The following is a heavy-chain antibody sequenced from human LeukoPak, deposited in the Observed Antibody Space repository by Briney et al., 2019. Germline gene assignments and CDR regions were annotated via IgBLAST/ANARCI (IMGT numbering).Heavy chain of an antibody. D-gene: IGHD6-19*01. J-gene: IGHJ4*02. CDR2: INPNSGGT. Sequence: ASVKVSCKASGYTFTGYYMHWVRQAPGQGGEWMGWINPNSGGTNYAQKFQGRVTMTRDTSISTAYMELSRLRSDDTAVYYCARAEPKVAAFDYWGQGTLVTVST. V-gene: IGHV1-2*02. CDR1: GYTFTGYY. CDR3: ARAEPKVAAFDY.